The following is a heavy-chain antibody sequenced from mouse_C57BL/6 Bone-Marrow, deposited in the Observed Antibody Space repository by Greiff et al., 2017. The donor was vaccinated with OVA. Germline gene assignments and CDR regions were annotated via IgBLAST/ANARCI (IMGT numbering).Heavy chain of an antibody. V-gene: IGHV14-4*01. J-gene: IGHJ3*01. D-gene: IGHD2-4*01. CDR3: TTYYEYPGGFAY. Sequence: EVKLVESGAELVRPGASVKLSCTASGFNIKDDYMHWVKQRPEQGLEWIGWIDPENGDTEYASKFQGKATITADTSSNTAYLQLSSLTSEDTAVYYCTTYYEYPGGFAYWGQGTLVTVSA. CDR2: IDPENGDT. CDR1: GFNIKDDY.